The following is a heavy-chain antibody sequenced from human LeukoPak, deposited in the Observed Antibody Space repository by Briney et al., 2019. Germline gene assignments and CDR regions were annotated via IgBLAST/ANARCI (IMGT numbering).Heavy chain of an antibody. J-gene: IGHJ4*02. CDR2: ISGSGGSK. CDR3: AKLRYSSSWSLDYFDY. Sequence: GGSLRLSCAASGFTFGSYAMSWVRQAPGKGLEWVSAISGSGGSKYYADSVQARFTISRDNSKNTLYLQMNSLRAEDTAVYYCAKLRYSSSWSLDYFDYWGQGTLVTVSS. D-gene: IGHD6-13*01. V-gene: IGHV3-23*01. CDR1: GFTFGSYA.